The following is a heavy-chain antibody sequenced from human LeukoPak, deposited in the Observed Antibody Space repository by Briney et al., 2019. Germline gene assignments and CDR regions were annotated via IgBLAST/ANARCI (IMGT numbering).Heavy chain of an antibody. J-gene: IGHJ6*04. D-gene: IGHD2-8*01. CDR3: AKTFQWFYMDV. V-gene: IGHV3-23*01. CDR2: ISPSGSIS. CDR1: GFTFSSHG. Sequence: PGGTLRLSCAASGFTFSSHGINWVRQAPGKGLEWVSGISPSGSISYYADSVKGRFTISRDNSKNTVSLQMNSLRAEDTAVYYCAKTFQWFYMDVWGKGTTVTISS.